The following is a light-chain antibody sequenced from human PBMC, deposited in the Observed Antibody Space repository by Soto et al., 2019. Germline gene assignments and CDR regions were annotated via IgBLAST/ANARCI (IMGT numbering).Light chain of an antibody. CDR2: AAF. J-gene: IGKJ3*01. Sequence: DIQMTQSPSSLSASVGDRVTITCRASQGIRNSLAWYQQKPGKVPKLLISAAFTLQSGVPSRFSGSGSGTDFTLTISSLQPEDVATYYCQNYNSAPYTFGPGTKVDN. V-gene: IGKV1-27*01. CDR1: QGIRNS. CDR3: QNYNSAPYT.